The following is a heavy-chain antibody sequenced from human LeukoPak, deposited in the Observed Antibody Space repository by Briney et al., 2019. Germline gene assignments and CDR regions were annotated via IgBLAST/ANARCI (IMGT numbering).Heavy chain of an antibody. Sequence: ASVKVSCKASGYTFSSYDINWVRQATGQGLEWMGWMNPNSGNTGYAQKFQDRVTMTRNTSVSTAYMELSSLTSEDTAVYYCARCPRQGGSPFDYWGQGTLVTVSS. CDR1: GYTFSSYD. J-gene: IGHJ4*02. CDR2: MNPNSGNT. CDR3: ARCPRQGGSPFDY. V-gene: IGHV1-8*01. D-gene: IGHD1-26*01.